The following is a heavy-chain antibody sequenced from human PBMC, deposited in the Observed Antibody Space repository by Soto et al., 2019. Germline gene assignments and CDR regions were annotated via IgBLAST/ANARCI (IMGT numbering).Heavy chain of an antibody. V-gene: IGHV3-21*01. CDR2: SSSSSTYI. Sequence: PGGSLRLSCAASGFTFSSYSMNWVRQAPGKGLEWVSSSSSSSTYIYYADSVKGRFTISRDNAKNSLYLQMNSLRAEDTAVYYCARDPNIVGATHGGYYYYYGMDFSGQGIIVTVSS. CDR3: ARDPNIVGATHGGYYYYYGMDF. D-gene: IGHD1-26*01. J-gene: IGHJ6*02. CDR1: GFTFSSYS.